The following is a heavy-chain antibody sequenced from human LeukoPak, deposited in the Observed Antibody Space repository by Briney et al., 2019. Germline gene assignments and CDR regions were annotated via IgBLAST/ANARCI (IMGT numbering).Heavy chain of an antibody. D-gene: IGHD2-15*01. CDR1: GASISSNNW. J-gene: IGHJ5*02. V-gene: IGHV4-4*02. Sequence: SETLSLTCAVSGASISSNNWWSWVRQPPGKGLEWIGEIFFTGTTTYNPSLKSRVSMSLDKSKNQFSLNLTSVTAADTAIYYCARDNSDGLDQYWWFDPWGQGTLVTVSS. CDR2: IFFTGTT. CDR3: ARDNSDGLDQYWWFDP.